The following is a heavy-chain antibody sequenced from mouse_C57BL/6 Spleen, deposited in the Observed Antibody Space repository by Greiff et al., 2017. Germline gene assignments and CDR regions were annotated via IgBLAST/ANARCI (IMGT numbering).Heavy chain of an antibody. CDR1: GYAFSSSW. Sequence: VQLQQSGPELVKPGASVKISCKASGYAFSSSWMNWVKQRPGKGLEWIGRIYPGDGDTNYNGKFKGKATLTADKSSSTAYMQLSSLTSEDSAVYFCARLYGNWFDYWGQGTTLTVSS. V-gene: IGHV1-82*01. D-gene: IGHD2-1*01. CDR2: IYPGDGDT. CDR3: ARLYGNWFDY. J-gene: IGHJ2*01.